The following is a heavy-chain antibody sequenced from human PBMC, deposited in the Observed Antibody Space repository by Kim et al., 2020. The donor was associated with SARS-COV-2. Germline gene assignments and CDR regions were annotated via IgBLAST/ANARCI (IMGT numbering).Heavy chain of an antibody. Sequence: YYTPSLKSRVTISVDTSKNQFSLKLSSVTAADTAVYYCASWGLVPHAFDIWGQGTMVTVSS. J-gene: IGHJ3*02. CDR3: ASWGLVPHAFDI. V-gene: IGHV4-39*01. D-gene: IGHD2-2*01.